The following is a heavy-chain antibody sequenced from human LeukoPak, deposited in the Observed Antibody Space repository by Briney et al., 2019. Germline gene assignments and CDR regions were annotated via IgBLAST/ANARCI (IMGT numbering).Heavy chain of an antibody. CDR1: GYTFTAYN. J-gene: IGHJ4*02. Sequence: ASVKVSCKASGYTFTAYNIHWVRQSPGQGLEWMGWITPNSGATSYAQQFQGRVAMTRDKSISTAYMELNNLISDDTAVYYCARGMGSGTYRRYDFWGQGTLVTVSS. CDR3: ARGMGSGTYRRYDF. V-gene: IGHV1-2*02. D-gene: IGHD3-10*01. CDR2: ITPNSGAT.